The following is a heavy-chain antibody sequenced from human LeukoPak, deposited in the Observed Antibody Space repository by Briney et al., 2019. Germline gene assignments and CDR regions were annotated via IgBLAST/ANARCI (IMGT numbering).Heavy chain of an antibody. Sequence: PGGSLRLSCAASGFTFSDYWMHWVRQAPGKGLVWVSRINSDGSSTNYADSVKGRFTISRDNATNTLYLQMNSLRAEDTAVYYCGNLNTPMGYWGQGALVTVSS. J-gene: IGHJ4*02. CDR1: GFTFSDYW. D-gene: IGHD5-18*01. V-gene: IGHV3-74*01. CDR3: GNLNTPMGY. CDR2: INSDGSST.